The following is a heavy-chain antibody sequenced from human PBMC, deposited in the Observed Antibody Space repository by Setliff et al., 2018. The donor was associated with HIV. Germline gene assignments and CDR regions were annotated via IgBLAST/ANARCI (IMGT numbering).Heavy chain of an antibody. CDR2: INPSGGST. CDR3: ARGGVIVITMIPLLSAFDI. J-gene: IGHJ3*02. V-gene: IGHV1-46*01. Sequence: ASVKVSCKASGYTFTDYGISWVRQAPGQGLEWMGWINPSGGSTSYAQKFQGRVTMTRDTSTSTVYMELSSLRSEDTAVYYCARGGVIVITMIPLLSAFDIWGQGTMVTVSS. D-gene: IGHD3-22*01. CDR1: GYTFTDYG.